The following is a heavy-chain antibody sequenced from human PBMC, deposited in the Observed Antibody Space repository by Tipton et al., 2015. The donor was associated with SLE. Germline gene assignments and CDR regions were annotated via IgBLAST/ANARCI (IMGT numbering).Heavy chain of an antibody. CDR3: AKARGAAQH. Sequence: SLRLSCAASGFIFSSYEMIWVRQAQGQGLEWVSYINSRGSVIYYADSVRGRFTISRDNAKNSLYLLMNSLRVEDTGLYYCAKARGAAQHWGQGTLVSVSS. CDR1: GFIFSSYE. J-gene: IGHJ1*01. V-gene: IGHV3-48*03. CDR2: INSRGSVI.